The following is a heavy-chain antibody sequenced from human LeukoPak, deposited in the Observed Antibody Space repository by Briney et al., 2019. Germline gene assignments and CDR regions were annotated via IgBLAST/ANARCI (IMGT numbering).Heavy chain of an antibody. D-gene: IGHD1-26*01. J-gene: IGHJ4*02. CDR2: INSDGSIT. CDR1: GFTFSSHA. V-gene: IGHV3-74*01. Sequence: GGSLRLSCAASGFTFSSHAMSWVRQAPGKGLVWVSRINSDGSITTYADSVKGRFTISRDNAKNTLYLQMNSLRAEDTAVYYCARALGSPLDYWGQGTLVTVSS. CDR3: ARALGSPLDY.